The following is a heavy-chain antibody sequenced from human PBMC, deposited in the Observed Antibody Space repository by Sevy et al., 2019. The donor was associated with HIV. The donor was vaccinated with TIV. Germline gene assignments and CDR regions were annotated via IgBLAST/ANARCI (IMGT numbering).Heavy chain of an antibody. J-gene: IGHJ6*02. V-gene: IGHV3-30*02. CDR2: IRYDGSNK. Sequence: GGSLRLSCAASGFTFSSYGMHWVRQAPGKGLEWVAFIRYDGSNKYYADSVKGRFTISRDNSKNTLYLQMNSLRAEDTAVYYCSKDRITIFGGTAHHQEEYGMDVWGQGTTVTVSS. CDR1: GFTFSSYG. CDR3: SKDRITIFGGTAHHQEEYGMDV. D-gene: IGHD3-3*01.